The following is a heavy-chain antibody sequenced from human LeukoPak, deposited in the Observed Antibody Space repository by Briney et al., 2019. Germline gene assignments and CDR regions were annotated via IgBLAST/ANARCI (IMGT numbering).Heavy chain of an antibody. Sequence: GPSVKVSCKASGGTFSSYAISWVRQAPGQGLEWMGGIIPIFGTANYAQKFQGRVTITADESTSTAYMELSSLRSEDTAVYYCARDRGYCSGSSCLAFHWGQGTLVTVSS. CDR2: IIPIFGTA. J-gene: IGHJ4*02. CDR3: ARDRGYCSGSSCLAFH. V-gene: IGHV1-69*13. D-gene: IGHD2-15*01. CDR1: GGTFSSYA.